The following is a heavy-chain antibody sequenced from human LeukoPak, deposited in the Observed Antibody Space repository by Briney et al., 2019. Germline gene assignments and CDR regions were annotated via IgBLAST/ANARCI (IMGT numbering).Heavy chain of an antibody. J-gene: IGHJ4*02. D-gene: IGHD6-19*01. CDR3: ARDWEAVAGFGYFDY. V-gene: IGHV3-11*01. CDR1: GFTFSNYY. Sequence: GGSLRLSCAASGFTFSNYYMGWIRQVPGKGLEWVSYITSGGTTVYYADSVKGRFTISRDNAKNSLHLQMNSLRAEDTAVYYCARDWEAVAGFGYFDYWGQGTVVAVSS. CDR2: ITSGGTTV.